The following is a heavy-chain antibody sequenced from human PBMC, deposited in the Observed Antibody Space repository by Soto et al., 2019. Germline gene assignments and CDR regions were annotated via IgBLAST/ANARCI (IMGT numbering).Heavy chain of an antibody. CDR2: IKQDGSEK. CDR3: AREIRYQLLWWYYYYYYMDF. CDR1: GFTFSSYW. V-gene: IGHV3-7*01. Sequence: PGGSLRLSCAASGFTFSSYWMSWVRQAPGKGLEWVANIKQDGSEKYYVDSVKGRFTISRDNAKNSLYLQMNSLRAEDTAVYYCAREIRYQLLWWYYYYYYMDFWGKGTTVTVSS. D-gene: IGHD2-2*01. J-gene: IGHJ6*03.